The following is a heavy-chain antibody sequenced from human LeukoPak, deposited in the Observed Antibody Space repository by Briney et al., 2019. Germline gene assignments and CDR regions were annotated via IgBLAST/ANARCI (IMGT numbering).Heavy chain of an antibody. CDR2: INPNTGAT. Sequence: ASVKVSCKASGYTLTGYYLHWVRQAPGQGLEWMGWINPNTGATHSAQKFQGRITMTRDTSISTAYMDLSRLRSDDTAVYYCARDRVGSGWPRPYYFEVWGQGTLVTVAS. CDR1: GYTLTGYY. D-gene: IGHD6-19*01. V-gene: IGHV1-2*02. J-gene: IGHJ4*02. CDR3: ARDRVGSGWPRPYYFEV.